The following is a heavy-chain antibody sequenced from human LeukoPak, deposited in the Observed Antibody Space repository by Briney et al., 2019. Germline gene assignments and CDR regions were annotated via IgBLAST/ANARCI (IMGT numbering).Heavy chain of an antibody. J-gene: IGHJ3*02. CDR3: ATYGGARRAFDI. V-gene: IGHV4-59*01. CDR2: IYYSGST. D-gene: IGHD3-16*01. CDR1: GGSISSYY. Sequence: PSETLSLTCTVSGGSISSYYWSWIRQPPGKGLEWIEYIYYSGSTNYNPSLKSRVTISVDTSKNQFSLKLSSVTAADTAVYYCATYGGARRAFDIWGRGTMVTVSS.